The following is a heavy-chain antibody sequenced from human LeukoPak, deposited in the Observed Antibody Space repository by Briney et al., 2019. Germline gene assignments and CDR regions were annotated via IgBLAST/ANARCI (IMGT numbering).Heavy chain of an antibody. D-gene: IGHD4-17*01. V-gene: IGHV3-33*01. CDR3: ARPSDGHYAQGGYFDY. J-gene: IGHJ4*02. Sequence: GGSLRLSCAASGFTFSNCAMNWVRQAPGRGLEWVSVIWYDGSHLYYADSVMGRFTISRDNSKNTLYLQMNSLRVEDTAVYYCARPSDGHYAQGGYFDYWGQGALVTVSS. CDR1: GFTFSNCA. CDR2: IWYDGSHL.